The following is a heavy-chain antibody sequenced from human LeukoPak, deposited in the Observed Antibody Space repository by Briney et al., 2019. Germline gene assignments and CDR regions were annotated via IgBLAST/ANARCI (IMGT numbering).Heavy chain of an antibody. CDR2: IDPSDSET. V-gene: IGHV5-51*01. CDR3: ARQTAMGRSGDY. CDR1: GYSFTSYW. Sequence: GESLKISCKASGYSFTSYWNGWVRQMPGKGLEWMGIIDPSDSETRYTPSFQGQVTISVDKSLTTADLQWNSLKASGTAMYYCARQTAMGRSGDYWGQGTLVTVSS. J-gene: IGHJ4*02. D-gene: IGHD5-18*01.